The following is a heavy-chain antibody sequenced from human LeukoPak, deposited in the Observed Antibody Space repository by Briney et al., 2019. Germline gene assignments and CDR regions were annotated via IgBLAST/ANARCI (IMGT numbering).Heavy chain of an antibody. V-gene: IGHV1-69*04. CDR2: IIPILGIA. J-gene: IGHJ4*02. CDR3: AREFPPYRSFDY. CDR1: GGTFSSYA. Sequence: SVKVSCKASGGTFSSYAISWVRQAPGQGLEWMGRIIPILGIANYAQKFQGRVTITADKSTSTAYMELSSLRSEDTAVYYCAREFPPYRSFDYWGQGTLVTVSS. D-gene: IGHD3-16*02.